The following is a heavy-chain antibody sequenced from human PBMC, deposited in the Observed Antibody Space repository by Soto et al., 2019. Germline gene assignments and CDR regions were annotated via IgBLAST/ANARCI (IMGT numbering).Heavy chain of an antibody. V-gene: IGHV1-18*04. CDR1: GYIFTSYG. Sequence: ASVKVSGKASGYIFTSYGISWVRQAPGQGLEWLGWISGYNGNTNYAQKVQGRVTLTTDKSTNTAYMDLWSLTSDDTAVYYCARGPRYCSTSTCFAGVTWFDPWGQGTPVTVSS. CDR2: ISGYNGNT. J-gene: IGHJ5*02. D-gene: IGHD2-2*01. CDR3: ARGPRYCSTSTCFAGVTWFDP.